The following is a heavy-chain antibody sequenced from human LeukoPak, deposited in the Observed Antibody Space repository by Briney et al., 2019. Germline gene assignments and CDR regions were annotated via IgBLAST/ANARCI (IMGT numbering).Heavy chain of an antibody. D-gene: IGHD7-27*01. J-gene: IGHJ6*03. Sequence: PSETLSLTCTVSGGSISSGSYYWSWIRQPPGKGLEWIGSIYHSGSTYYNPSLKSRVTISVDTSKNHFSLKLTSVTAADTAVYYCARPLPGDGYYMDVWGKGTTVTVSS. CDR2: IYHSGST. V-gene: IGHV4-39*02. CDR1: GGSISSGSYY. CDR3: ARPLPGDGYYMDV.